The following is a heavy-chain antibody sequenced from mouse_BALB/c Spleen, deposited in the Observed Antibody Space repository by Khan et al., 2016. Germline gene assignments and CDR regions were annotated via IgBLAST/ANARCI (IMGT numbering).Heavy chain of an antibody. J-gene: IGHJ3*01. D-gene: IGHD2-1*01. CDR3: ARSGGNYWFAY. V-gene: IGHV5-17*02. Sequence: EVELVESGGGLVQPGGSRKLSCAASGFTFSGFGMHWVRQAPEKGLEWVAYISSGSSTIYYADTVKGRFIISRDNPKNTLFLQMTSLRSDDTAMYYCARSGGNYWFAYWGQGTLVTVSA. CDR1: GFTFSGFG. CDR2: ISSGSSTI.